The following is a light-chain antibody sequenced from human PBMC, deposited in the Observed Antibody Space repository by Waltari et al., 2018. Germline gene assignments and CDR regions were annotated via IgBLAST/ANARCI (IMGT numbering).Light chain of an antibody. CDR2: NVN. V-gene: IGLV2-14*03. CDR1: SSDIGAYNF. Sequence: QSALTQPASVSGSPGQSITISCTGTSSDIGAYNFVSWYQQHPGKVPRVIIYNVNERPSRISSRFSGAKSGNTASLTISGLQPDDEADYYCGSYRGSNIYVFGTGTKVTVL. J-gene: IGLJ1*01. CDR3: GSYRGSNIYV.